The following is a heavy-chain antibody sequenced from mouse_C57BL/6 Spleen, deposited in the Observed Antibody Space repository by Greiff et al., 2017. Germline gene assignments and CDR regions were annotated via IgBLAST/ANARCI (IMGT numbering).Heavy chain of an antibody. CDR1: GFTFSDFY. D-gene: IGHD4-1*01. Sequence: EVKLVESGGGLVQSGRSLRLSCAASGFTFSDFYMEWVSQAPGKGLEWIAASRNKANDYTTEYSASVKARFIVTRDTSQSILYLQMIALRAADTAIYFCASDAPPYWDMDDWGQGTSVTVSS. CDR2: SRNKANDYTT. CDR3: ASDAPPYWDMDD. V-gene: IGHV7-1*01. J-gene: IGHJ4*01.